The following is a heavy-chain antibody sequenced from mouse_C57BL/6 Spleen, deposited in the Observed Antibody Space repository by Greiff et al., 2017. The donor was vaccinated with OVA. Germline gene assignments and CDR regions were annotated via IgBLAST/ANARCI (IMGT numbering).Heavy chain of an antibody. V-gene: IGHV5-6*02. J-gene: IGHJ1*03. D-gene: IGHD1-2*01. CDR1: GFTFSSYG. Sequence: EVMLVESGGDLVKPGGSLKLSCAASGFTFSSYGMSWVRQTPDKRLEWVATISSGGSYTYYPDSVKGRFTISRDNAKNTLYLQMSSLKSEDTAMYYCARRTTAGYFDVWGTGTTVTVSS. CDR3: ARRTTAGYFDV. CDR2: ISSGGSYT.